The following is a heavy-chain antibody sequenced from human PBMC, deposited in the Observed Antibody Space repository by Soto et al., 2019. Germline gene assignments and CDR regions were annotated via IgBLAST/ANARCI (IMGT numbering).Heavy chain of an antibody. V-gene: IGHV4-30-4*01. D-gene: IGHD4-17*01. CDR3: ARGTVEAFQTLYY. CDR1: GGSISSGDYY. Sequence: QVQLQESGPGLVKPSQTLSLTCTVSGGSISSGDYYWSWIRQPPGKGLEWIGYIYYSGSTYYNPSLKSRVTISVDTSKNQFALKLSSVTAADTAVYYCARGTVEAFQTLYYWGQGTLVTFSS. CDR2: IYYSGST. J-gene: IGHJ4*02.